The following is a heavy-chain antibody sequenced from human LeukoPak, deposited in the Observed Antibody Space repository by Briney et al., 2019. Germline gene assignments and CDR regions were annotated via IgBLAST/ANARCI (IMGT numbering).Heavy chain of an antibody. V-gene: IGHV1-2*05. CDR3: AREDVRIFGVHIIPCFDF. D-gene: IGHD3-3*01. J-gene: IGHJ4*02. CDR1: GYSFTGNY. Sequence: ASVKVSCKASGYSFTGNYIHWVRQAPGQGLEWMGRINPNSGGTNYAQKFQGRVTVTRDTSINTAYMELSRLRSDDTVVYYCAREDVRIFGVHIIPCFDFWGQGTLVTVSS. CDR2: INPNSGGT.